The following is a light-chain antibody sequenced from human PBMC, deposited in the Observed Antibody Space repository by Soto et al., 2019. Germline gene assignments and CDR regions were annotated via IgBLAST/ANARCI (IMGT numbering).Light chain of an antibody. CDR3: QQYDNLPLLT. V-gene: IGKV1-33*01. CDR1: QDITNY. CDR2: DAS. Sequence: DIQMTQSPSSLSASVGDRVTITCQASQDITNYLNWYQQKPGKAPKLLIYDASHLETGDLSRFSGSGSGTDFTFSISSLQPEDFATYYCQQYDNLPLLTFGGGTRVEIK. J-gene: IGKJ4*01.